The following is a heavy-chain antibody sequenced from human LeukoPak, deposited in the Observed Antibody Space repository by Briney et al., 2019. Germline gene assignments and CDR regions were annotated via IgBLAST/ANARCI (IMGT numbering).Heavy chain of an antibody. CDR3: AREENGMDV. Sequence: PSETLSLTCTVSGGSISSYYWSWIRQPPGKGLERIGYIYYSGSTNYNPSLKSRVTISVDTSKNQFSLKLSSVTAADTAVYYCAREENGMDVWGQGTTVTVSS. J-gene: IGHJ6*02. CDR2: IYYSGST. CDR1: GGSISSYY. V-gene: IGHV4-59*01. D-gene: IGHD5-24*01.